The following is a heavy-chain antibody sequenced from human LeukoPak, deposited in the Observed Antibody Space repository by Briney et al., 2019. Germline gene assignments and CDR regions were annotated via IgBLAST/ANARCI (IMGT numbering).Heavy chain of an antibody. J-gene: IGHJ3*02. D-gene: IGHD5-12*01. V-gene: IGHV3-23*01. CDR2: ISGSGGST. Sequence: GGSLRLSCAASGFTFSGYAMSWVRQAPGKGLEWVSAISGSGGSTYYADSVKGRFTISRDNSKNTLYLQMNSLRAEDTAVYYCAKDFKVVATQLAPPDAFDIWGQGTMVTVSS. CDR3: AKDFKVVATQLAPPDAFDI. CDR1: GFTFSGYA.